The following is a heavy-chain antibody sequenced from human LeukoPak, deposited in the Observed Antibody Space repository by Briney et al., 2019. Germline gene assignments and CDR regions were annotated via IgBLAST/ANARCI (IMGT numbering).Heavy chain of an antibody. CDR3: ARAGSCSSTSCDGGIDY. CDR2: IDASSSYI. J-gene: IGHJ4*02. V-gene: IGHV3-21*06. D-gene: IGHD2-2*01. CDR1: GSAFSSYN. Sequence: PGGSLRLSCAASGSAFSSYNMKWVRQAPGKGLEGVSFIDASSSYIYYADSLKGRFTISRDNSENSLYLQMDSLRVEDTAVYYCARAGSCSSTSCDGGIDYWGQGTLVTVSS.